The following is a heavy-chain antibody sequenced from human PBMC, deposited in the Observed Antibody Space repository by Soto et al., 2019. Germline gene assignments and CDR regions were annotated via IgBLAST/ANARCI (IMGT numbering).Heavy chain of an antibody. CDR1: GYSISSGYY. CDR3: AGDNVRIVATIKGYGMDV. CDR2: IYHSGST. D-gene: IGHD5-12*01. V-gene: IGHV4-38-2*02. J-gene: IGHJ6*02. Sequence: SETLSLTCAVSGYSISSGYYWGWIRQPPGKGLEWIGSIYHSGSTYYNPSLKSRATISVDTSKNQFSLKLSSVTAADTAVYYCAGDNVRIVATIKGYGMDVWGQGTTVT.